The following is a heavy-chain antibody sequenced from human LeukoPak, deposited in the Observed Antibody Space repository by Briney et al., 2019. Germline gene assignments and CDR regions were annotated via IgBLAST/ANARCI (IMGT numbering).Heavy chain of an antibody. D-gene: IGHD6-19*01. Sequence: GESLKISCKGSGYSFTSYWISWVRQMPGKGLEWMGRIDPSDSYTNYSPSFQGHVTISADKSISTAYLQWSSLKASDTAMYYCASSGSGWYDYWGQGALVTVSS. J-gene: IGHJ4*02. CDR3: ASSGSGWYDY. CDR1: GYSFTSYW. V-gene: IGHV5-10-1*01. CDR2: IDPSDSYT.